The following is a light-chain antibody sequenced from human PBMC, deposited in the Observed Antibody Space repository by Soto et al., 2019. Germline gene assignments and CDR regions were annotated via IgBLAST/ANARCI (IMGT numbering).Light chain of an antibody. CDR1: QSVSSH. CDR2: DAS. CDR3: QQRSNWPPLT. J-gene: IGKJ4*01. V-gene: IGKV3-11*01. Sequence: EIVVTQSPATVSLSPGERATLSCRASQSVSSHLAWYQQKPGPAPRLLIYDASNNATGIPARVSGCGSGTDFTLTVSSLEPEDFAVYYCQQRSNWPPLTFGGGTKVDIK.